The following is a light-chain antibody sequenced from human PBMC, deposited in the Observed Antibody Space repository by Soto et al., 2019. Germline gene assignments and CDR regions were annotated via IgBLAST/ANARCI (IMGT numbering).Light chain of an antibody. CDR2: DAS. J-gene: IGKJ2*01. CDR3: QQYKTCPMYT. Sequence: DIQMTQSPSTLSASVGDRVTITCRASQSISTWLAWYQQKPGKAPKFLISDASNLESGVPARFSGSGSGTEFTLTISSLQPDDFATYYCQQYKTCPMYTFGQGTKLEIK. V-gene: IGKV1-5*01. CDR1: QSISTW.